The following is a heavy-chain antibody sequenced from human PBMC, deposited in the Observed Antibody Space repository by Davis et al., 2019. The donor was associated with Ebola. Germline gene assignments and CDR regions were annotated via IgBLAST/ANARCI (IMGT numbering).Heavy chain of an antibody. Sequence: MPSETLSLTCAVYGGSFSGYYWSWIRQPPGKGLEWIGEINHSGSTNYNPSLKSRVTISVDTSKNQFSLKLSSVTAADTAVYYCARHRTTGVDYWGQGTLVTVSS. V-gene: IGHV4-34*01. D-gene: IGHD4-23*01. J-gene: IGHJ4*02. CDR2: INHSGST. CDR3: ARHRTTGVDY. CDR1: GGSFSGYY.